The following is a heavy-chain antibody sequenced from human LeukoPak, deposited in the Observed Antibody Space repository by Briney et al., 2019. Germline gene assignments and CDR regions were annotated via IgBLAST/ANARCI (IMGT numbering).Heavy chain of an antibody. D-gene: IGHD6-6*01. CDR3: ARNAATRRSYFDY. Sequence: SETLSLTCAVSGGSISSSNWWSWVRQPPGKGLEWIGEIYHSGSTNYNPSLKSRVTISVDKSKNQFSLNLRSVTAADTAVYYCARNAATRRSYFDYWGQGTLVTVSS. J-gene: IGHJ4*02. V-gene: IGHV4-4*02. CDR1: GGSISSSNW. CDR2: IYHSGST.